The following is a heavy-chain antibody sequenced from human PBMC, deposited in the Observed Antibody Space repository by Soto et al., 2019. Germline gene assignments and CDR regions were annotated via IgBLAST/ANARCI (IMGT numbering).Heavy chain of an antibody. J-gene: IGHJ6*02. D-gene: IGHD3-3*01. Sequence: PSETLPLTCTVSGGSISSYYWSLIRQPPGKGLEWIGYIYYSGSTNYNPSLKSRVTISVDTSKNQFSLKLTSVTAADKAVYYCARDGGPPYAMDVWGQGTTVTVSS. CDR2: IYYSGST. CDR1: GGSISSYY. CDR3: ARDGGPPYAMDV. V-gene: IGHV4-59*01.